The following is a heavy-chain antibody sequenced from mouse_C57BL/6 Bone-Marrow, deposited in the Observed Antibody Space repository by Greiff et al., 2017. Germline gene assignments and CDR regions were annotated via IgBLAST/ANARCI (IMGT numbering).Heavy chain of an antibody. J-gene: IGHJ3*01. Sequence: QVQLQQPGAELVRPGSSVKLSCKASGYTFTSYWMDWVKQRPGQGLEWIGNIYPSDSETHYNQKFKDKATLTVDKSSSTAYMQLSSLTSEDSAVYYCAREGSYDSFAYWGQGTLVTVSA. V-gene: IGHV1-61*01. CDR1: GYTFTSYW. CDR2: IYPSDSET. CDR3: AREGSYDSFAY. D-gene: IGHD2-4*01.